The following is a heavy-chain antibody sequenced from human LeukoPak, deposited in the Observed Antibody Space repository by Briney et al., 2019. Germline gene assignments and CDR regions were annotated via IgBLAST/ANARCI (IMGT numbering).Heavy chain of an antibody. CDR3: AKDIRALVVVVTASPFDY. D-gene: IGHD2-21*02. V-gene: IGHV3-74*01. J-gene: IGHJ4*02. Sequence: PGGSLRLSCAASAFTFSNHWMHWVRQAPGKGLVWVSDISSDGSRTFYADSVKGRFIISRDNAKNTVYLQMNSLRAEDTAVYYCAKDIRALVVVVTASPFDYWGQGTLVTVSS. CDR1: AFTFSNHW. CDR2: ISSDGSRT.